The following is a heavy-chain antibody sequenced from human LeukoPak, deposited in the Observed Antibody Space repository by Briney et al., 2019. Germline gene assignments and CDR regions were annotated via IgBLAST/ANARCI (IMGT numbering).Heavy chain of an antibody. CDR1: GSTFTSYY. V-gene: IGHV1-46*01. D-gene: IGHD6-19*01. CDR2: ISPSGGST. J-gene: IGHJ4*02. CDR3: AMARYSSGWYVY. Sequence: ASVKVSCKASGSTFTSYYMHWVRQAPGQGLEWMGIISPSGGSTSYAQKFQGRATMTRDTSTTTVYMELSSLNSEDTAVYYCAMARYSSGWYVYWGQGTLVTVSS.